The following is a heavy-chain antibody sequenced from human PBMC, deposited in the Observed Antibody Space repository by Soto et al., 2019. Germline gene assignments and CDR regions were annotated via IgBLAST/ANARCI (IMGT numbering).Heavy chain of an antibody. CDR3: VRGLDSYYYYGMYV. V-gene: IGHV3-64*01. Sequence: EVQVVESGGGLVQPGGSLRLSCAASGFTFSSYAMHWVRQAPGKGLEYVSAISDNGGTTYYANSVKDRFTIARDKPKNTLYLQMGSLRAEDMAVYDCVRGLDSYYYYGMYVWGQGTTVTVSS. CDR1: GFTFSSYA. J-gene: IGHJ6*02. CDR2: ISDNGGTT.